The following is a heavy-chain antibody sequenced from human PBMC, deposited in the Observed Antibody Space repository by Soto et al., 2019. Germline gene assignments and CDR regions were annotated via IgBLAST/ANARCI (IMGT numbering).Heavy chain of an antibody. Sequence: QVQLVQSGAEVKKPGASVKVSCKASGYTFTSYGISWVRQAPGQGLEWMGWISAYNGNTNYAQKLQGRVTMTTDTSTSTGYMELRRLSADYTAVYYCAREICSSGWRDSSPSDYWGQGTLVTVSS. CDR2: ISAYNGNT. CDR3: AREICSSGWRDSSPSDY. D-gene: IGHD6-19*01. J-gene: IGHJ4*02. V-gene: IGHV1-18*01. CDR1: GYTFTSYG.